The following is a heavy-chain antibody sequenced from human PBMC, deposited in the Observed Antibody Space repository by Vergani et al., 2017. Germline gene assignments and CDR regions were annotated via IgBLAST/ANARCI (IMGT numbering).Heavy chain of an antibody. J-gene: IGHJ4*02. V-gene: IGHV3-73*01. D-gene: IGHD5-18*01. Sequence: EVQLVESGGGLVQPGGSLKLSCAASGFTFSGSAMHWVRQASGKGLEWVGRIRSKANSYATAYAASVKGRFTISRDDSKNTAYLQMNSLKTEDTAVYYCARDRDTAMVHDYWGQGTLVTVSS. CDR2: IRSKANSYAT. CDR1: GFTFSGSA. CDR3: ARDRDTAMVHDY.